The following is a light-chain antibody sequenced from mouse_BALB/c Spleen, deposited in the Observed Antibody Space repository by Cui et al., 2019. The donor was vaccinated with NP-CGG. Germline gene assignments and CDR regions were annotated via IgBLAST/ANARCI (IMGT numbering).Light chain of an antibody. CDR3: PFI. J-gene: IGLJ3*01. Sequence: QAVVTQKSALTTSPGETVTLTCRSSTGAVTTSNYAKWVQEKPDHLFTGLIGGTKNRVPGVPARFSGSLIGDKAALTITGAQTEDEAMVQQPFIFGSGIKVTVL. V-gene: IGLV1*01. CDR2: GTK. CDR1: TGAVTTSNY.